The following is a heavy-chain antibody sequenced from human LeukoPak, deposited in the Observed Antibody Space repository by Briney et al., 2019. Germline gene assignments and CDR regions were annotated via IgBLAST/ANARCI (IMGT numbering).Heavy chain of an antibody. V-gene: IGHV1-8*01. D-gene: IGHD3-22*01. CDR3: ARGKGTHYYDSSGYYMY. Sequence: GASVKVSCKASGYTFTSYDINWVRQATGQGLEWMGWMNPNSGNTGYAQKFQGRVTITADESTSTAYMELSSLRSEDTAVYYCARGKGTHYYDSSGYYMYWGQGTLVTVSS. CDR2: MNPNSGNT. CDR1: GYTFTSYD. J-gene: IGHJ4*02.